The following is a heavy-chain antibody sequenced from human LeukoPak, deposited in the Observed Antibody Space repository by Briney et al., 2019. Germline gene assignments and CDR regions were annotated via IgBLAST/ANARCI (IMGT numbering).Heavy chain of an antibody. D-gene: IGHD2-8*01. CDR2: TYYRSKWYN. Sequence: SQTLSLTCAISGDSVSSNSAAWNWIRQSPSRGLEWLGRTYYRSKWYNDYAVSVKSRITINPDTSKNQFSLQLNSVTPEDTAVYYCARDHNYCTNGVCSHYYFDYWGQGTLVTVSS. V-gene: IGHV6-1*01. J-gene: IGHJ4*02. CDR1: GDSVSSNSAA. CDR3: ARDHNYCTNGVCSHYYFDY.